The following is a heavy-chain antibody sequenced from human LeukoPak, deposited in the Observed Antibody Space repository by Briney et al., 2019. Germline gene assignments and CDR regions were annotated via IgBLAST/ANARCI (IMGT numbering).Heavy chain of an antibody. CDR3: AKGPYRSSSGGSEIDF. Sequence: GGSLRLSCAASGFTFSSYGMHWVRQAPGKGLEWVAVISYDGSNKYYTDSVKGRFTISRDNSKNTQWLQMNSLRPDDTAVYYCAKGPYRSSSGGSEIDFWGQGTLVTVSS. V-gene: IGHV3-30*18. J-gene: IGHJ4*02. CDR1: GFTFSSYG. CDR2: ISYDGSNK. D-gene: IGHD6-6*01.